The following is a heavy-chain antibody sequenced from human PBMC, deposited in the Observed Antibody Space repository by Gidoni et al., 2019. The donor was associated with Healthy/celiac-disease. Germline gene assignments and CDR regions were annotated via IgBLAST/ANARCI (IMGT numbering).Heavy chain of an antibody. CDR2: INHSGST. D-gene: IGHD5-18*01. V-gene: IGHV4-34*01. Sequence: QVQLQQWGAGLLKPSETLSLTCAVYGCSFSGYYWSCIRQPPGKGLEWIGEINHSGSTNYNPSLKSRVTISVDTSKNQFSLKLSSVTAADTAVYYCARVDTAMSYGDAFDIWGQGTMVTVSS. CDR1: GCSFSGYY. CDR3: ARVDTAMSYGDAFDI. J-gene: IGHJ3*02.